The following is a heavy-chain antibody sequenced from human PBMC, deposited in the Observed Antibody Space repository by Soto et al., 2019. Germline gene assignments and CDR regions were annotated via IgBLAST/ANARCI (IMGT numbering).Heavy chain of an antibody. CDR2: IYSGGLT. J-gene: IGHJ4*02. CDR3: ARDEPFDY. CDR1: GFTVGGNY. V-gene: IGHV3-66*01. Sequence: EVQLVESGGGLVQPGGSLRLSCAASGFTVGGNYMTWVRQPPGKGLEWVSVIYSGGLTYYADSVKGRFTISRDNSKNTLYLQINSLRAEDTAVYYCARDEPFDYWGQGTLVTVSS.